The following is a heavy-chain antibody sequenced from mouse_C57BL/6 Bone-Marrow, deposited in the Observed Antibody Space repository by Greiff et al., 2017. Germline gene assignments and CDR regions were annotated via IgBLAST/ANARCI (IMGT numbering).Heavy chain of an antibody. CDR2: IDPSDSYT. D-gene: IGHD2-13*01. Sequence: QVQLKQPGAELVKPGASVKLSCKASGYTFTSYWMQWVKQRPGQGLEWIGEIDPSDSYTNYNQKFKGKATLTVDTSSSTAYMQLSSLTSEDSAVYYCARWGLLYAMDYWGQGTSVTVSS. CDR3: ARWGLLYAMDY. CDR1: GYTFTSYW. V-gene: IGHV1-50*01. J-gene: IGHJ4*01.